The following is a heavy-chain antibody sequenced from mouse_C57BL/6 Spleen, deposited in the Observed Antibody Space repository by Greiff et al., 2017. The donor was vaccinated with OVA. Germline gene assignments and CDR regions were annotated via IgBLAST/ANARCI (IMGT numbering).Heavy chain of an antibody. Sequence: QVQLQQPGAELVKPGASVKLSCKASGYTFTSYWMHWVKQRPGRGLEWIGRIDPNSGGTKYNEKFKSKATLTVDKPASTAYMQLSSLTSEDSAVYYCARASGSSYDYAMDYWGQGTSVTVSS. CDR2: IDPNSGGT. V-gene: IGHV1-72*01. CDR1: GYTFTSYW. J-gene: IGHJ4*01. D-gene: IGHD1-1*01. CDR3: ARASGSSYDYAMDY.